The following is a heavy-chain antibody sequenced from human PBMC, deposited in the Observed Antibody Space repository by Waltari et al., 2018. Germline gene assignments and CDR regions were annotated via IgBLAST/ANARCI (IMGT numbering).Heavy chain of an antibody. CDR2: IKQDGSDR. D-gene: IGHD3-22*01. CDR3: VRDGASSGVVGAFDI. V-gene: IGHV3-7*01. Sequence: EVQLVESGGGLVQPGGPRGSPGQASGSPLGRNGRGWPRQDPGKGLEWVANIKQDGSDRKYVDAVKGRFTVSRDNAQNSLYLQMSSLRAEDTAIYFCVRDGASSGVVGAFDIWGRGTMVTVSS. CDR1: GSPLGRNG. J-gene: IGHJ3*02.